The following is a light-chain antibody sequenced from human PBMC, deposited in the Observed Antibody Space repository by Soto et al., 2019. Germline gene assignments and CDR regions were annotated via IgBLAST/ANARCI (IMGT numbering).Light chain of an antibody. Sequence: DIQMTQSPSTLSTSVGDRATITCRATQNIDRWLAWYQQKPGKAPKLLIYEASSLEGGGPSRFSGSGSGTEFTHTVSVLQAEDFATYWCQQYKSGYTFGQGTKLDFK. V-gene: IGKV1-5*01. CDR2: EAS. J-gene: IGKJ1*01. CDR1: QNIDRW. CDR3: QQYKSGYT.